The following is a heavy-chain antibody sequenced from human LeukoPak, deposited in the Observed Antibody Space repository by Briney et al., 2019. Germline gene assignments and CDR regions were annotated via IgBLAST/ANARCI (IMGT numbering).Heavy chain of an antibody. D-gene: IGHD1-26*01. J-gene: IGHJ1*01. CDR3: AKKVVVGATSPYSDFQD. CDR2: ISGSGVTI. CDR1: GFTFSSYA. V-gene: IGHV3-23*01. Sequence: QPGGSLRLSCEASGFTFSSYAMSWVRQAPGKGLEWVSAISGSGVTIHYAGSVKGRFSISRDNSKNTLYLQMNSLRAEDTALYYCAKKVVVGATSPYSDFQDWGQGTLVTVSS.